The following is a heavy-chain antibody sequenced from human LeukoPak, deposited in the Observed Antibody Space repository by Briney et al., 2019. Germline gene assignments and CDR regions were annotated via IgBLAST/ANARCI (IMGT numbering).Heavy chain of an antibody. CDR2: ISGTGSYT. D-gene: IGHD3-10*01. V-gene: IGHV3-23*01. CDR1: GFTFSSYA. CDR3: AREGVVHGSGSYYPFDY. Sequence: GRSLRLSCAASGFTFSSYAMSWVRQAPGKGLEWVSGISGTGSYTYYADSVKGRFTISRDDSKNMLYLQMNSLRAEDTAVYYCAREGVVHGSGSYYPFDYWGQGILVTVSS. J-gene: IGHJ4*02.